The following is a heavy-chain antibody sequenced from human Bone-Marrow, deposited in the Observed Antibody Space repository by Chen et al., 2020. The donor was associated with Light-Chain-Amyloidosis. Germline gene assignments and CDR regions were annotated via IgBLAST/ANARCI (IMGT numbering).Heavy chain of an antibody. V-gene: IGHV5-51*01. CDR1: GYTCPNYW. D-gene: IGHD5-12*01. CDR3: ARRRDGYNFEC. J-gene: IGHJ4*02. Sequence: EVQLEQSGPEVKKPGESLKISCKGYGYTCPNYWIGWVRQMPGKGLEWMGVIYPDASVARYSPAFDGPFTISADSSITTTYLQLRTLKASVTAMYYCARRRDGYNFECWFQGTLLTVSS. CDR2: IYPDASVA.